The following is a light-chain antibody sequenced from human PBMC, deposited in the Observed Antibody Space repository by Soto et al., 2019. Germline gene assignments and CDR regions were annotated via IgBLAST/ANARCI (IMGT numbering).Light chain of an antibody. CDR1: QSVSSSS. Sequence: EIVLTQSPGTLSLSPGERATLSCRASQSVSSSSLAWYQQKPGQAPKVLIYGASSRATGIPDRFSGSGSGTDFTLTISRLEPEDLAVYYCQQYGISPWTFGQGTKVEIK. CDR2: GAS. J-gene: IGKJ1*01. CDR3: QQYGISPWT. V-gene: IGKV3-20*01.